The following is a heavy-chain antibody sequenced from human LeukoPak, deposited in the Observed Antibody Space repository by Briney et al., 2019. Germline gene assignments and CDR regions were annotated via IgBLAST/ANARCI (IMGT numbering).Heavy chain of an antibody. J-gene: IGHJ5*02. V-gene: IGHV1-2*02. D-gene: IGHD3-22*01. CDR2: INPNSGGT. CDR1: GYTVTGYY. Sequence: EASVKVSCKASGYTVTGYYMHWVRQAPGQGLEWMGWINPNSGGTNYAQKFRGRVTMTRDTSVSTAYMELSRLRSDDTAVYYCARHYYDSSGLIWFDPWGQGTLVTVSS. CDR3: ARHYYDSSGLIWFDP.